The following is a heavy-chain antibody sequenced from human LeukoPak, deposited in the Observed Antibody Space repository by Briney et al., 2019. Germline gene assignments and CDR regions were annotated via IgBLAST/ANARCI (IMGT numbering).Heavy chain of an antibody. CDR1: GGSISSYY. D-gene: IGHD6-13*01. Sequence: SETLSLTCTVSGGSISSYYWSWIRQPPGKGLEWIGYIYYSGSTNYNPSLKSRVTISVDTSKNQFSLKLSSVTAADTAVYYCAREPREGSSWYGYYYGMDVWGQGTLVTVSS. CDR2: IYYSGST. V-gene: IGHV4-59*01. CDR3: AREPREGSSWYGYYYGMDV. J-gene: IGHJ6*02.